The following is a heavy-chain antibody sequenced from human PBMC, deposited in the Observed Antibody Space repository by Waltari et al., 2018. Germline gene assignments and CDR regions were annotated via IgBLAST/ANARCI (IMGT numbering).Heavy chain of an antibody. V-gene: IGHV4-34*01. CDR2: INHSGST. CDR1: GGSFRGYY. CDR3: ARKAAAGTYYYYYYMDV. J-gene: IGHJ6*03. Sequence: QVQLQQWGAGLLKPSETLSLTCAVYGGSFRGYYWSGIRQQQGKGLEWIGEINHSGSTNYTPSLKLRVTISVDTSKNQFSLKLSSVTAADTAVYYCARKAAAGTYYYYYYMDVWGKGTTVTVSS. D-gene: IGHD6-13*01.